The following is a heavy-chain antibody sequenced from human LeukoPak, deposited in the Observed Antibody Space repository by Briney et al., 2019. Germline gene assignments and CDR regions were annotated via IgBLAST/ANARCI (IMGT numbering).Heavy chain of an antibody. V-gene: IGHV4-34*01. J-gene: IGHJ5*01. Sequence: SETLSLTCAVYGGSFSGYYWSWIRQPPGKGLEWIGEINHSGSTNYNPSLKSRVTISVDTSKNQFSLKLSSVTAADTAVYYCARGGSTMVRGAIWHWFDYWGQGTLVTVSS. CDR1: GGSFSGYY. D-gene: IGHD3-10*01. CDR3: ARGGSTMVRGAIWHWFDY. CDR2: INHSGST.